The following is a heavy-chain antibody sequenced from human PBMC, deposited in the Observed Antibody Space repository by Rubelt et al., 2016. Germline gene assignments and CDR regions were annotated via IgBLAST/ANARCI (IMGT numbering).Heavy chain of an antibody. J-gene: IGHJ4*02. D-gene: IGHD7-27*01. CDR2: ISSTSSSI. Sequence: SGFTFSTYRLNWVRQAPGKGLEWISYISSTSSSIYYADSVKGRFTISRDNAKNSLYLQMNSLRDEDTAVYYCARSWGNLYYFDHWGQGTLVTVSS. V-gene: IGHV3-48*02. CDR1: GFTFSTYR. CDR3: ARSWGNLYYFDH.